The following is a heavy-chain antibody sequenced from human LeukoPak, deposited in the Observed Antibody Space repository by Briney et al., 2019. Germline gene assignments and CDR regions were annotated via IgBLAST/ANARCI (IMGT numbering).Heavy chain of an antibody. V-gene: IGHV3-30*02. D-gene: IGHD6-19*01. CDR3: AKDRASSGSPRGFDY. J-gene: IGHJ4*02. CDR2: IRYDGSNK. CDR1: GFTFSSYG. Sequence: GGSLILSCAASGFTFSSYGMHWVRQAPGKGLEWEAFIRYDGSNKYYADSVKGRFTISRDNSKNTLYLQMNSLRAEDTAVYYCAKDRASSGSPRGFDYWGQGTLVTVSS.